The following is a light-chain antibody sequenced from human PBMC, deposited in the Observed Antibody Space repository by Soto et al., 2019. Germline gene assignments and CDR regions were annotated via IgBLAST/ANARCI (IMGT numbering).Light chain of an antibody. CDR2: DAS. CDR3: QQSYSSSATM. V-gene: IGKV1-39*01. Sequence: DIQMTQSPSSLSASVGDRVTITCRASQSIDTFLNWYQHTPGKAPKLLIYDASSLQSGVPSRFSGSGSGRDFTLTITRLQPEDFATYYCQQSYSSSATMFGQGTKLEI. J-gene: IGKJ2*01. CDR1: QSIDTF.